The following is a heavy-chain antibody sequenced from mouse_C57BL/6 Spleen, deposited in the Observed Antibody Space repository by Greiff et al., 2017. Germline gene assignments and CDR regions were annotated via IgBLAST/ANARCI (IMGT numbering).Heavy chain of an antibody. D-gene: IGHD1-1*01. CDR2: ISSGRSTI. CDR3: ARPGSSYVAWFAY. V-gene: IGHV5-17*01. Sequence: EVKLVESGGGLVKPGGSLKLSCAASGFTFSDYGLHWVRQAPEKGLEWVAYISSGRSTIYYADTVKGRFTISRDNAKNTLFLQMTSLRSEDTAMYYCARPGSSYVAWFAYWGQGTLVTVSA. CDR1: GFTFSDYG. J-gene: IGHJ3*01.